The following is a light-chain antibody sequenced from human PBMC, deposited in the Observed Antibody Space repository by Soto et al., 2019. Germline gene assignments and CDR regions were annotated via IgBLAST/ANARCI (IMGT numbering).Light chain of an antibody. V-gene: IGKV1-5*01. CDR3: QQYNTYSGT. Sequence: DIQMTQSPSTLSASVGDRVTITCRASQAISSWLAWYRQKPGEAPKLLIYDASTLKSGVPSRFSGGGSGTEFTLTISRLQPDDFATYYCQQYNTYSGTFGQGTKVEIK. CDR1: QAISSW. CDR2: DAS. J-gene: IGKJ1*01.